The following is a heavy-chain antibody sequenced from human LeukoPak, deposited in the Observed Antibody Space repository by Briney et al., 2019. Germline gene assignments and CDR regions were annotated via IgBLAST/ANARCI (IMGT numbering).Heavy chain of an antibody. CDR3: AKDNDAYGDSYFDS. CDR1: GFSFSNYG. V-gene: IGHV3-33*06. D-gene: IGHD4-17*01. J-gene: IGHJ4*02. Sequence: GGSLRLSCAASGFSFSNYGFHWVSQTPGKGLEWVAVIWHDGSHAYYSDSVKGRFTISRDNAKNTVYLQMDSLRVEDTAIYYCAKDNDAYGDSYFDSWGQGTLVTVS. CDR2: IWHDGSHA.